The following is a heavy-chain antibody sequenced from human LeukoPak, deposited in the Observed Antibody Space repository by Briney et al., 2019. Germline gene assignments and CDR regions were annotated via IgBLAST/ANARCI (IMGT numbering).Heavy chain of an antibody. J-gene: IGHJ6*01. D-gene: IGHD6-13*01. CDR1: GVTFNAYA. CDR3: AEHIISGYSSSMDV. Sequence: GRTLRLSCAASGVTFNAYAMHWARHGPRKGRGWGWGGSWNSGGIGNANSVKGRFTIYRENATNTRYLRRSSLGAGPTASCYGAEHIISGYSSSMDVRGKGATVTISS. V-gene: IGHV3-9*01. CDR2: GSWNSGGI.